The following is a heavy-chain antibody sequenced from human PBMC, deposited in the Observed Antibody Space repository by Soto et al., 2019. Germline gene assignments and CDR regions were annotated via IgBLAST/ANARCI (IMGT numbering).Heavy chain of an antibody. V-gene: IGHV4-39*01. CDR1: GGSISSSSYY. Sequence: PSETLSLTCTVSGGSISSSSYYWGWIRQPPGKGLEWIGSIYYSGSTYYNPSLKSRVTISVDTSKNQFSLKLSSVTAADTAVYYCARHSRYDFWSGYLNYYYYGMDVWGQGTTVTVS. D-gene: IGHD3-3*01. J-gene: IGHJ6*02. CDR2: IYYSGST. CDR3: ARHSRYDFWSGYLNYYYYGMDV.